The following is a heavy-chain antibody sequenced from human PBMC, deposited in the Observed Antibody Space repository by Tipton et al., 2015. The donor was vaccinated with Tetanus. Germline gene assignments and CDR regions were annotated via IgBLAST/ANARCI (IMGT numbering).Heavy chain of an antibody. Sequence: TLSLTCAVYGGSFSGYYWSWIRQPPGKGLEWIGEINHSRSTNYNPSLKSRVTISVDTSKNQFSLKLSSVTAADTAVYYCARNVRSGWDFDYWGQGTLVTVSS. D-gene: IGHD6-19*01. V-gene: IGHV4-34*01. CDR1: GGSFSGYY. CDR3: ARNVRSGWDFDY. J-gene: IGHJ4*02. CDR2: INHSRST.